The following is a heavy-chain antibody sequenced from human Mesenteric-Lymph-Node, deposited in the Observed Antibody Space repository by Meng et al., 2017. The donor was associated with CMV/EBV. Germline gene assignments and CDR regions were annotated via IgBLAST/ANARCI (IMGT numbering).Heavy chain of an antibody. J-gene: IGHJ4*02. CDR2: IYRDGTT. CDR3: ARGVYASSWFPLGY. Sequence: GGSLRLSCAASEFTVSSNYMSWVRQAPGQGLEWVAVIYRDGTTYYADSLRGRFTISRDSSKNTLFLQMNSLRAEDTAVYYCARGVYASSWFPLGYWGQGTLVTVSS. CDR1: EFTVSSNY. V-gene: IGHV3-53*05. D-gene: IGHD6-13*01.